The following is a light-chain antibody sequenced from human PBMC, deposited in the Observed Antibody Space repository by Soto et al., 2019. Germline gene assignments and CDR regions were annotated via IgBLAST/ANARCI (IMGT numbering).Light chain of an antibody. CDR2: AAS. Sequence: DIRMTQSPSALSAYIGDRVTITCRASQSISSYLNWYQQKPGKAPKLLIYAASSLQSGVPSRFSGSGSGTDFTLTISSLQPEDFATYYCQQSYSTPPTFGQVTKVAIK. CDR1: QSISSY. CDR3: QQSYSTPPT. J-gene: IGKJ1*01. V-gene: IGKV1-39*01.